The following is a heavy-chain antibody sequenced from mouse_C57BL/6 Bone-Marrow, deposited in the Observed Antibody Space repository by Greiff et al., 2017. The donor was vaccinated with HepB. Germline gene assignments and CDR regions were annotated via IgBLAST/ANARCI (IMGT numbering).Heavy chain of an antibody. CDR2: IDPSDSYT. V-gene: IGHV1-69*01. D-gene: IGHD1-1*01. Sequence: QVQLQQPGAELVMPGASVKLSCKASGYTFTSYWMHWVKQRPGQGLEWIGEIDPSDSYTNYNQKFKGKSTLTVDISSSTAYMQLSSLTSEDSAVYYCATTVVATDYAMDYWGQGTSVTVSS. CDR1: GYTFTSYW. CDR3: ATTVVATDYAMDY. J-gene: IGHJ4*01.